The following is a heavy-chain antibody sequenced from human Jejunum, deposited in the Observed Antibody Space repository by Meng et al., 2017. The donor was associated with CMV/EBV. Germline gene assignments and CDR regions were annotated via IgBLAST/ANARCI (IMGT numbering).Heavy chain of an antibody. D-gene: IGHD1-7*01. V-gene: IGHV4-39*07. CDR2: IYYSGST. CDR3: GRVGTAVFGSWGRDEY. CDR1: GGSIYSNSNL. J-gene: IGHJ4*02. Sequence: QGRLQESGPGLVRPSQTLSLPCLAPGGSIYSNSNLWVWIRQPPRQGLEWIGSIYYSGSTYDNTSLKSRVTISADTSKNQFSLNLSSVTAADTAVYYCGRVGTAVFGSWGRDEYWGQGTLVTVSS.